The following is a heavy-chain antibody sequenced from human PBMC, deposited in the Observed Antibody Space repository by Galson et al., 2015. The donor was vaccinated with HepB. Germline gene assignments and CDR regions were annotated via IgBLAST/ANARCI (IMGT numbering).Heavy chain of an antibody. D-gene: IGHD6-19*01. V-gene: IGHV3-30-3*01. CDR1: GFTFRSYA. CDR2: ISHDGSNK. CDR3: ARDEYEGAPSGIVVAGWGTFY. J-gene: IGHJ4*02. Sequence: SLRLSCAASGFTFRSYAMHWVRQAPGKGLEWVAVISHDGSNKYYADSVKGRFTISRDNSKNTLYLQMNSLRTEDTAVFYCARDEYEGAPSGIVVAGWGTFYWGQGTLVTVSS.